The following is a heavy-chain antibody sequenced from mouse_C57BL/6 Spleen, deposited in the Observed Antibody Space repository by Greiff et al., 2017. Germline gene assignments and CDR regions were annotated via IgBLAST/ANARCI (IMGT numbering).Heavy chain of an antibody. CDR3: ARERGTAQAYFDY. CDR1: GYAFSSSW. V-gene: IGHV1-82*01. CDR2: IYPGDGDT. Sequence: QVQLKQSGPELVKPGASVKISCKASGYAFSSSWMNWVKQRPGKGLEWIGRIYPGDGDTNYNGKFKGKATLTADKSSSTAYMQLSSLTSEDSAVYFCARERGTAQAYFDYWGQGTTLTVSS. D-gene: IGHD3-2*02. J-gene: IGHJ2*01.